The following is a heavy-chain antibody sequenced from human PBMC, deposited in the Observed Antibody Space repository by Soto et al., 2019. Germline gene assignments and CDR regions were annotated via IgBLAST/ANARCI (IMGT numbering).Heavy chain of an antibody. Sequence: EVQLLESGGGLVQPGGSLRLSCAASGFTFSSYAMSWVRQAPGKGLEWVSAISGSGGSTYYADSVKGRFTISRDNSKNTMYRQMNSLRAEDTGVYYCGGAKQQLVRQGGEAPDYWGQGTLVTVSS. J-gene: IGHJ4*02. CDR3: GGAKQQLVRQGGEAPDY. CDR2: ISGSGGST. CDR1: GFTFSSYA. D-gene: IGHD6-13*01. V-gene: IGHV3-23*01.